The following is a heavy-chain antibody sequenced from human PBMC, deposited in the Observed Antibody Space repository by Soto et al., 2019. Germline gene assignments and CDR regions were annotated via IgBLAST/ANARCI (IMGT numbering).Heavy chain of an antibody. J-gene: IGHJ6*02. Sequence: SATLSRTCAVSRYSIGNTDYWGWMLQPTGKGLEWIGNIYHSGTTYYNPSLESRVTISVDTSNNQFSLKLSSVTAADTAVYYCARAFYGDYAANYYGMDVWGQGTTVTVSS. D-gene: IGHD4-17*01. CDR2: IYHSGTT. CDR3: ARAFYGDYAANYYGMDV. CDR1: RYSIGNTDY. V-gene: IGHV4-38-2*01.